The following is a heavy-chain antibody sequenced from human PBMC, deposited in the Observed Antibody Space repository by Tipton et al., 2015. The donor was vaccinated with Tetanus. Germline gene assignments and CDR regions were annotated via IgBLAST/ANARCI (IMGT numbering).Heavy chain of an antibody. J-gene: IGHJ4*02. CDR1: GYSFTTYW. D-gene: IGHD3-22*01. CDR2: IYPGDSDT. Sequence: MQLVQSGAEVKKPGESLKISCKGSGYSFTTYWIGWVRQMPGKGLEWMGIIYPGDSDTRYSPPFQGQVTISADKSISTAYLQWSSLKASDTAMYYCARQQVDYYDSSGYSPFDYWGQGTLVTVSS. V-gene: IGHV5-51*01. CDR3: ARQQVDYYDSSGYSPFDY.